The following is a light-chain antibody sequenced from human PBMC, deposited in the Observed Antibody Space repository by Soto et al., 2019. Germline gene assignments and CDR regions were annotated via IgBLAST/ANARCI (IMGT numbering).Light chain of an antibody. CDR3: QQYGSSPRIP. CDR2: GAS. CDR1: QSVSSSY. V-gene: IGKV3-20*01. Sequence: EIVLTQSPGTLSLSPGERATLSCRASQSVSSSYLAWYQQKPGQAPRLLIYGASSRATGIPDRFSGSGSGTDFTLTISRLEPEVFAVYYCQQYGSSPRIPFGQGTRLEI. J-gene: IGKJ5*01.